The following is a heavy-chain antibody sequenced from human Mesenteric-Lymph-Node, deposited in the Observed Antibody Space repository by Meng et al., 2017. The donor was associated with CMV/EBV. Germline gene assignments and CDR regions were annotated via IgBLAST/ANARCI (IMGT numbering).Heavy chain of an antibody. CDR2: INHSGST. D-gene: IGHD5-12*01. CDR1: GGSFSGYY. J-gene: IGHJ4*02. V-gene: IGHV4-34*01. CDR3: ARGGRIVATFAHDY. Sequence: AGYGGSFSGYYWSWIRQPPGKGLEWIGEINHSGSTNYNPSLQSRVTISVDTSKNQFSLELSSVTAADTAVYYCARGGRIVATFAHDYWGQGTLVTVSS.